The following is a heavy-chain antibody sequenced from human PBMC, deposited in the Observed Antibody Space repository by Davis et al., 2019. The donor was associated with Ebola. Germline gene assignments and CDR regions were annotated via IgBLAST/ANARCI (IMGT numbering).Heavy chain of an antibody. Sequence: GESLKISCAASGFTFSSYAMHWVRQAPGKGLEWVAVISYDGSNKYYADSVKGRFTISRDNSKNTLYLQMNSLRAEDTAVYYCSTSSGGMDVWGQGTRVTVSS. CDR1: GFTFSSYA. CDR2: ISYDGSNK. V-gene: IGHV3-30*14. D-gene: IGHD2-2*01. J-gene: IGHJ6*02. CDR3: STSSGGMDV.